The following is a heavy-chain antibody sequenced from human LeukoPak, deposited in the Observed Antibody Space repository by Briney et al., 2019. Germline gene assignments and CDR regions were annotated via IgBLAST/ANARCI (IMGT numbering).Heavy chain of an antibody. CDR2: ISGSGGST. J-gene: IGHJ4*02. CDR3: AKGRRIVVVPAASFDY. CDR1: GFTFSSYA. V-gene: IGHV3-23*01. D-gene: IGHD2-2*01. Sequence: GGSLRLSCAASGFTFSSYAMSWVRQAPGKGLEWVSAISGSGGSTYYADSVKGRFTISRDSSKNTLYLQMNSLRAEDTAVYYCAKGRRIVVVPAASFDYWGQGTLVTVSS.